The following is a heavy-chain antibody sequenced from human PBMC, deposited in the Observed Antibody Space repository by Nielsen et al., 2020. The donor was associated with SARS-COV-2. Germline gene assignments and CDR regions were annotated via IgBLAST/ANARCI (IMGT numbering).Heavy chain of an antibody. J-gene: IGHJ5*02. D-gene: IGHD5-24*01. CDR2: FDPEDGET. Sequence: ASVKVSCKVSGYTLTELSMHWVRQAPGKGLEWMGGFDPEDGETIYAQKFQGRVTMTEDTSTDTAYMELSSLRSEDTAVYYCATSPPMATNPGWFDPWGQGTLVTVS. CDR1: GYTLTELS. V-gene: IGHV1-24*01. CDR3: ATSPPMATNPGWFDP.